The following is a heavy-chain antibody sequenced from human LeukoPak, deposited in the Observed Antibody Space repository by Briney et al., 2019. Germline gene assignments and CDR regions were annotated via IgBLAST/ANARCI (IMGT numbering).Heavy chain of an antibody. CDR3: AKGNGYSYGRYYFDY. CDR2: ITASGGNT. J-gene: IGHJ4*02. V-gene: IGHV3-23*01. Sequence: GGSLRLSCAASAFTFSSYAMGWVRQAPGKGLEWVSAITASGGNTYYADSVKGRFTISRDNSKNTLYLQVNSLRAEDTAVYYCAKGNGYSYGRYYFDYWGQGTLVTVSS. D-gene: IGHD5-18*01. CDR1: AFTFSSYA.